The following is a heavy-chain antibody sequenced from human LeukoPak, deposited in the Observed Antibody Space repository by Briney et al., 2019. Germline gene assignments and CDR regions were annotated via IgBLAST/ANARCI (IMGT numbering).Heavy chain of an antibody. J-gene: IGHJ4*02. CDR3: ARDGDNYYDSSGYKTPFDY. V-gene: IGHV4-61*02. D-gene: IGHD3-22*01. CDR2: IYTSGST. CDR1: GGSVNNTNYY. Sequence: SETLSLPCTVSGGSVNNTNYYWGWIRQPAGKGLEWIGRIYTSGSTNYNPSLKSRVTISVDKSKNQFSLKLSSVTAADTAVYYCARDGDNYYDSSGYKTPFDYWGQGTLVTVSS.